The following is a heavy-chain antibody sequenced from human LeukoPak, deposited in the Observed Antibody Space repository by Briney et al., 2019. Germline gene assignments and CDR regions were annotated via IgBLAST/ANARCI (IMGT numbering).Heavy chain of an antibody. J-gene: IGHJ3*02. CDR2: IYYSGST. V-gene: IGHV4-61*05. D-gene: IGHD1-26*01. Sequence: PSETLSLTCTVSGGSISSSSYYWGWIRQPPGKGLEWIGYIYYSGSTNYNPSLKSRITISVDTSKNQFSLKLSSVTAADTAVYYCARHTIVGAFDAFDIWGQGTMVTVSS. CDR1: GGSISSSSYY. CDR3: ARHTIVGAFDAFDI.